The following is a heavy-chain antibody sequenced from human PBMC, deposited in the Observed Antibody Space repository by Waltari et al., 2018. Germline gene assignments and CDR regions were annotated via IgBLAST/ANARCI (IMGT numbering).Heavy chain of an antibody. Sequence: QVQLVQSGAEVKKPGSSVKVSCKASGGTFSSYAISWVRKAPGQGLEWMGRIIPIFGTANYAQKFQGRVTITADKSTSTAYMELSSLRSEDTAVYYCASFASPYYYYGMDVWGQGTTVTVSS. V-gene: IGHV1-69*08. CDR2: IIPIFGTA. CDR3: ASFASPYYYYGMDV. D-gene: IGHD2-2*01. CDR1: GGTFSSYA. J-gene: IGHJ6*02.